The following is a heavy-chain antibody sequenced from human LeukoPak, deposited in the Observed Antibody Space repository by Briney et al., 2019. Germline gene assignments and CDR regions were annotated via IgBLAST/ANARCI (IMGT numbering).Heavy chain of an antibody. Sequence: GGSLRLSCAASGFTFSSYSMTWVRQAPGKGLEWVSSISSSSSYIYYADSVKGRFTISRDNAKNSLYLQMNSLRAEDTAVYYCVKGMTGYYGMDVWGQGTMVTVSS. CDR3: VKGMTGYYGMDV. J-gene: IGHJ6*02. CDR1: GFTFSSYS. CDR2: ISSSSSYI. V-gene: IGHV3-21*01.